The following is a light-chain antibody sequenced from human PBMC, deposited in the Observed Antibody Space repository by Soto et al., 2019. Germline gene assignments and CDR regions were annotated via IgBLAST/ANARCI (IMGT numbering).Light chain of an antibody. Sequence: EVVLTQSPGTQSLSPGERATLSCRASQSVGSSYLAWYQQKPGQAPRVLIYGTSSRATGIPDRFSGSGSGTDFTLTISRLEPEDFAVYYCQQYTTSSWTFGQGTKVDIK. V-gene: IGKV3-20*01. CDR3: QQYTTSSWT. CDR2: GTS. CDR1: QSVGSSY. J-gene: IGKJ1*01.